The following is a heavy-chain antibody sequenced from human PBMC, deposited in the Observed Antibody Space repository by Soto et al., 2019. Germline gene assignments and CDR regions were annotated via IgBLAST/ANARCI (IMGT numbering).Heavy chain of an antibody. V-gene: IGHV3-30*18. D-gene: IGHD6-19*01. J-gene: IGHJ4*01. CDR2: RSSDGETK. CDR3: AKEVEVAGDLDY. Sequence: GGSLRLSCVAGGFTFSTYGIHWVRQAPGKGLEWGGVRSSDGETKYYADSVKGRFTISRDNSKNTMYLQMASLRPEDTAVYYCAKEVEVAGDLDYWGHGTLVTVSS. CDR1: GFTFSTYG.